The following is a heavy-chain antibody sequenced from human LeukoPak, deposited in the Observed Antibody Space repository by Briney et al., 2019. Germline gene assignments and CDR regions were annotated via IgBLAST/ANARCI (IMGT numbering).Heavy chain of an antibody. D-gene: IGHD2-2*01. CDR3: AKEADYCSSTSCYPSYFDY. V-gene: IGHV3-23*01. CDR2: IGGSGGST. J-gene: IGHJ4*02. Sequence: GGSLRLSCAASGFTFSSYAMSWVRQAPGKGLEWVSAIGGSGGSTYYADSVKGRFTISRDNSKNTLYLQMNSLRAEDTAVYYCAKEADYCSSTSCYPSYFDYWGQGTLVTVSS. CDR1: GFTFSSYA.